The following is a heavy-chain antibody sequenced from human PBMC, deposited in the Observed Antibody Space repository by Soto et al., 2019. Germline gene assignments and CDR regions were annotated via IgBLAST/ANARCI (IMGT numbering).Heavy chain of an antibody. CDR3: ARGRPYYDSRGLPSQFDY. CDR2: ISSSSSYI. D-gene: IGHD3-22*01. CDR1: GFTFSSYS. Sequence: EVQLVESGGGLVKPGGSLRLSCAASGFTFSSYSMNWVRQAPGKGLEWVSSISSSSSYIYYADSVKGRFTISRDNAKNSLYLQMNSLRAEDTAVYYCARGRPYYDSRGLPSQFDYWGQGTLVTVAS. J-gene: IGHJ4*02. V-gene: IGHV3-21*01.